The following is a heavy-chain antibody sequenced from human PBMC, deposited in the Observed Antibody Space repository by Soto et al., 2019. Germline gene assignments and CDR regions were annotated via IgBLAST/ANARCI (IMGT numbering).Heavy chain of an antibody. CDR2: IVVGSGNT. J-gene: IGHJ4*02. CDR3: AADSNGSGPKAL. Sequence: SVKVSCKASGFTFTSSAMQWVRQARGQRLEWIGWIVVGSGNTNYAQKFQERVTITRDMSTSTAYMELSSLRSEDTAVYYCAADSNGSGPKALWGQGTLVTVSS. CDR1: GFTFTSSA. D-gene: IGHD3-10*01. V-gene: IGHV1-58*02.